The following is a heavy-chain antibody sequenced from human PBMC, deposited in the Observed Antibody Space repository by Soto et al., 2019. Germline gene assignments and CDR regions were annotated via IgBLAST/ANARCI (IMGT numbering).Heavy chain of an antibody. J-gene: IGHJ4*01. D-gene: IGHD2-15*01. V-gene: IGHV3-33*01. CDR1: GFTFSSYG. CDR2: IWYDGSNK. Sequence: GGSLRLSCAASGFTFSSYGMHWVRQAPGKGLEWVAVIWYDGSNKYYADSVKGRFTISRDNSKNTLYLQMNSLRAEDTAVYYCARGATGYCSGGSCYSADYWGHGTLVTVSS. CDR3: ARGATGYCSGGSCYSADY.